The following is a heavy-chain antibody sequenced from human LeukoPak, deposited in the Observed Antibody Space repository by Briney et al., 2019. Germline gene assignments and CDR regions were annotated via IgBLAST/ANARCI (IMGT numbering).Heavy chain of an antibody. V-gene: IGHV3-11*01. CDR2: ISSSGSTI. D-gene: IGHD3-3*01. CDR3: ARSIRFLEWSVTLGY. Sequence: GGSLRLSCAASGFTFSDYYMSWIRQAPGKGLEWVSYISSSGSTIYYADSVKGRFTISRDNAKNSLYLQMNSLRAEDTAVYYCARSIRFLEWSVTLGYWGQGTLVTVSS. CDR1: GFTFSDYY. J-gene: IGHJ4*02.